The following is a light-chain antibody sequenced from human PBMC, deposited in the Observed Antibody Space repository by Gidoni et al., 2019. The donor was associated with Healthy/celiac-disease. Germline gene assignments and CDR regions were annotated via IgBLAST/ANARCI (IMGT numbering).Light chain of an antibody. V-gene: IGKV3-11*01. CDR1: QSVSSY. J-gene: IGKJ5*01. CDR2: DAS. CDR3: QQRSNWIT. Sequence: EIVLTQSPATLSLSPGERATLPCRASQSVSSYLAWYQHKPGQAPRLLIYDASNRATGIPARFSGSGSGTDFTLSISSLEPEDFAVYYCQQRSNWITFGQXTRLEIK.